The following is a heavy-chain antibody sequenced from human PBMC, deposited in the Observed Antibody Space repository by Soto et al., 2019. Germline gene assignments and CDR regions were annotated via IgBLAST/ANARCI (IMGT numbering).Heavy chain of an antibody. V-gene: IGHV4-39*01. CDR3: ARRAHGYYYYYYMDV. J-gene: IGHJ6*03. CDR1: GGSISSRSYS. CDR2: IYYSGST. Sequence: SETLSLTCTVSGGSISSRSYSWGWIRQPPGKGLEWIGSIYYSGSTHYNPSLKSRVTISVDTSKNQFSLRLSSVTAADTAVYYCARRAHGYYYYYYMDVWGKGTTVTVSS.